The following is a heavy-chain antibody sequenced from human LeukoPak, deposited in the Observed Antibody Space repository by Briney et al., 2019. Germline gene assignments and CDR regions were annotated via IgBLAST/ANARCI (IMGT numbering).Heavy chain of an antibody. V-gene: IGHV3-23*01. Sequence: HAGGSLRLSCAASGFTFSSYAMSWVRQAPGKGLEWVSAISGSGGSTYYADSVKGRFTISRDNSKSTLYLQMNSLRAEDTAVYYCAKDRSGYSGLGGAFDIWGQGTMVTVSS. J-gene: IGHJ3*02. CDR1: GFTFSSYA. CDR3: AKDRSGYSGLGGAFDI. CDR2: ISGSGGST. D-gene: IGHD5-12*01.